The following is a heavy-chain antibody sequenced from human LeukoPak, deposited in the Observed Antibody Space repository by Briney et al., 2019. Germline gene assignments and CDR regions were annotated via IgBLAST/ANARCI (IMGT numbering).Heavy chain of an antibody. D-gene: IGHD6-13*01. V-gene: IGHV1-18*01. CDR3: ARVAAAGPYYYYMDV. Sequence: ASVKVSCKASGYTFTSYGISWVRQAPGQGLEWMAWISAYNGNTNYAQKLQGRVTMTTDTSTSTAYMELRSLRSDATAVYYCARVAAAGPYYYYMDVWGKGTTVTVSS. CDR1: GYTFTSYG. CDR2: ISAYNGNT. J-gene: IGHJ6*03.